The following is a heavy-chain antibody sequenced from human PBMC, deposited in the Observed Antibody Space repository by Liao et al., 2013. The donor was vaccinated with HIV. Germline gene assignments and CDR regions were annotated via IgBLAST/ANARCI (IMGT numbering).Heavy chain of an antibody. CDR2: TFTSGNT. CDR1: GASLSGYY. V-gene: IGHV4-4*07. J-gene: IGHJ4*02. CDR3: ARWDWTTFSLDS. D-gene: IGHD3/OR15-3a*01. Sequence: QVQLQESGPGLVKPSETLSLTCSVSGASLSGYYWHWLRQPAGKGLEWIGRTFTSGNTHYTSSLRSRVTIEVDTSKNEFSLRLTSVTAADTAVYYCARWDWTTFSLDSWGQGILVTVSS.